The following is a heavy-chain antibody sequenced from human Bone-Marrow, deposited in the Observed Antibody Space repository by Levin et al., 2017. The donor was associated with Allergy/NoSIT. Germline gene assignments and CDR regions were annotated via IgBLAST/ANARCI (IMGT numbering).Heavy chain of an antibody. D-gene: IGHD6-13*01. J-gene: IGHJ3*02. Sequence: GGSLRLSCAASGFTFSSYAMNWVRQTPGKGLEWVSGITDGGGSTYYAASVKGRFIISRDNSKNTLYLQMNSLRAEDTAVYYCGKRGDSGSWSAFDIWGQGTMVTVSS. CDR1: GFTFSSYA. CDR3: GKRGDSGSWSAFDI. V-gene: IGHV3-23*01. CDR2: ITDGGGST.